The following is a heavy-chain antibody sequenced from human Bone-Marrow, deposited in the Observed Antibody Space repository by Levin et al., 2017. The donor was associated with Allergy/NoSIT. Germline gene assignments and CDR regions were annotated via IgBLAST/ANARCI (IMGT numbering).Heavy chain of an antibody. CDR2: VDYSGKT. D-gene: IGHD6-19*01. CDR1: GGSINSRTYY. CDR3: ARDLLTVAGTCFDS. V-gene: IGHV4-39*07. J-gene: IGHJ4*02. Sequence: GSLRLSCTVSGGSINSRTYYWGWIRQPPGKRLEWIGGVDYSGKTYNNPSLKSRVTISVDTSKNQFSLKMNSVTAADTAIYYCARDLLTVAGTCFDSWGRGTPVTVSS.